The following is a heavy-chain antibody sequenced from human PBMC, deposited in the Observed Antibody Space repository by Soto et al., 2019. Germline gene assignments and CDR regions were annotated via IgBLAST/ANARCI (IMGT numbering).Heavy chain of an antibody. J-gene: IGHJ4*02. D-gene: IGHD3-10*01. CDR3: ARQGITMVRGVIPAPHD. CDR1: GYXFTSYL. Sequence: EXLKIYYKGSGYXFTSYLVTWVRHMPGKGLEWIGRIDHSYSYTNYSPSFQGHVTISADKSISTAYLQWSSLKASDTAMYYFARQGITMVRGVIPAPHDWGQGTLVTVSS. CDR2: IDHSYSYT. V-gene: IGHV5-10-1*01.